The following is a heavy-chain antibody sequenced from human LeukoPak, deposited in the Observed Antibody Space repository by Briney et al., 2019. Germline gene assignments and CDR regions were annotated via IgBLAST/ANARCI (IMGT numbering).Heavy chain of an antibody. D-gene: IGHD3-10*01. CDR3: ARGNFYSGSGSSPLQY. V-gene: IGHV3-48*01. CDR2: ISSSSSAI. Sequence: HPGGSLRLSCAASGFTFSSYSMNWVRQAPGKGLEWVSYISSSSSAIYYADSVKGRFTISRDNAKNSLYLQMNSLRAEDTALYYCARGNFYSGSGSSPLQYWGRGTLVTVSS. J-gene: IGHJ4*02. CDR1: GFTFSSYS.